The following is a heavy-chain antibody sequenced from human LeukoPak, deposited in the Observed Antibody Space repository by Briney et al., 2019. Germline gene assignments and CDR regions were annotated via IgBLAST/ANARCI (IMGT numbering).Heavy chain of an antibody. CDR3: AKRGSDYSDYAAKYFDY. V-gene: IGHV3-23*01. D-gene: IGHD4-11*01. Sequence: GGSLRLSCAASGFTFSSYAMSWVRQAPGKGLEWVSAISGSGGSTYYADSVKGRFTISRDNPKNTLYLQMNSLRAEDTAVYYCAKRGSDYSDYAAKYFDYWGQGTLVTVSS. CDR1: GFTFSSYA. CDR2: ISGSGGST. J-gene: IGHJ4*02.